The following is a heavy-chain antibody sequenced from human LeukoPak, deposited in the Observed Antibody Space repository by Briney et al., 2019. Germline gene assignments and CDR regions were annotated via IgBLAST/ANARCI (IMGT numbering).Heavy chain of an antibody. D-gene: IGHD2-2*01. J-gene: IGHJ5*01. CDR3: AKDRHAPGRYCSSTSCFPFDS. CDR1: GGSISSSSYY. Sequence: SETLSLTCTVSGGSISSSSYYWGWIRQPPGKGLEWIGSFYYSGSTYYNPSLKSRVTISVDTSKNQFSLKLRSVTAADTAVYYCAKDRHAPGRYCSSTSCFPFDSWGQGTLVTVSS. CDR2: FYYSGST. V-gene: IGHV4-39*07.